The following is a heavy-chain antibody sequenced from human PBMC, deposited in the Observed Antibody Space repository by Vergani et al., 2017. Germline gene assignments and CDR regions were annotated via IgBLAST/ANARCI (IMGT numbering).Heavy chain of an antibody. V-gene: IGHV3-66*02. D-gene: IGHD3-10*01. Sequence: ELQLVESGGGLVQPGGSLRLSCAASGSTVSGNYMTWVRQAPGKGLEWVSHSYSGDETYYADSVKGRVTISRDKSKNTLHLQINNHRVEDTAVYYCARGNYYGSGTDVDPCGQGTLVTV. CDR3: ARGNYYGSGTDVDP. J-gene: IGHJ5*02. CDR2: SYSGDET. CDR1: GSTVSGNY.